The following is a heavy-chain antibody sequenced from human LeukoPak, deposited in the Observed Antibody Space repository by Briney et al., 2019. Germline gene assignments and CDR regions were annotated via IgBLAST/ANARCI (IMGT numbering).Heavy chain of an antibody. V-gene: IGHV3-9*01. CDR3: ARDLGHSSGWFFAY. Sequence: PGGSLRLSCAASGFTFDDYAMHWVRQAPGKGLEWVSGISWNSGSIGYADSVKGRFTISRDNAKNSLYLQMNSLRVEDTAVYYCARDLGHSSGWFFAYWGQGTLITVSS. D-gene: IGHD6-19*01. CDR2: ISWNSGSI. J-gene: IGHJ4*02. CDR1: GFTFDDYA.